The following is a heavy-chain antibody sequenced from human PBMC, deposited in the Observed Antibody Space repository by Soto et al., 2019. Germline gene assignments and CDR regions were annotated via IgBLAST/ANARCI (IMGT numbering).Heavy chain of an antibody. CDR2: IVVISNTA. D-gene: IGHD1-26*01. CDR3: ARSINRWEVNYYFDF. V-gene: IGHV1-69*06. Sequence: QVVLLQSGAEVKEPGSSVRVSCQVSGSTFNNFAFSWVRQAPGHGPEWMGGIVVISNTAEYAQRFQDRVTITSNTSINTLYLALGSLAVEDTAVYYCARSINRWEVNYYFDFWGQGTLVTVSS. J-gene: IGHJ4*02. CDR1: GSTFNNFA.